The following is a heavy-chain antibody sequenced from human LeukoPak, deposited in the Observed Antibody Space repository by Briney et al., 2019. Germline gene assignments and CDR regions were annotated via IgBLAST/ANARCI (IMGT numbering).Heavy chain of an antibody. J-gene: IGHJ4*02. D-gene: IGHD2-2*02. CDR1: GFTFSSYA. V-gene: IGHV3-23*01. Sequence: PGGSLRLSCAASGFTFSSYAMSWVRQAPGKGLEWVSAISGNGGRTYYADSVKGRFTVSRDNSENTRFLQMNSLRAEDTAVYYCAKDYSRSVYCSSTSCFTTFDYWGQGTLVTVSS. CDR3: AKDYSRSVYCSSTSCFTTFDY. CDR2: ISGNGGRT.